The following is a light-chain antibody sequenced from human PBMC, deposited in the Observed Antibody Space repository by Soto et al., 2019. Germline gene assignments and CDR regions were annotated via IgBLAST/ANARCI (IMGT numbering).Light chain of an antibody. V-gene: IGKV2-28*01. CDR2: LGS. CDR3: KQALQTPQT. CDR1: QSLLHTNGYNY. Sequence: DIVMTQSPLSLPVTPGEPASISCRSSQSLLHTNGYNYLDWYLQKPGQSPHLLIYLGSNLASGVPDRFSGSVSGTDFTLKISRVQAEDVGVYYCKQALQTPQTFGQGTKLQIK. J-gene: IGKJ2*01.